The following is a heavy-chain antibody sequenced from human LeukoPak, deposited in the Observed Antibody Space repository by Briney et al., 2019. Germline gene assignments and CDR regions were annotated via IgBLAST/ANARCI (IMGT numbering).Heavy chain of an antibody. CDR1: GDSVSSNSAA. J-gene: IGHJ4*02. CDR2: IYYRSKWNY. V-gene: IGHV6-1*01. Sequence: SQTLSLTCAISGDSVSSNSAAWNRIRQSPSRGLEWLGKIYYRSKWNYDYALSVKSRITINADTSKNQFSLQLKSVTPEDTAIYYCARESPSFDYWGQGILVSVSS. CDR3: ARESPSFDY.